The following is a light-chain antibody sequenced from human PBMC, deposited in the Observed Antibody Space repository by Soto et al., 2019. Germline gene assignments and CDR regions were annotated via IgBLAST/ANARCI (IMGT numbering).Light chain of an antibody. CDR2: DAS. CDR3: QQYDNWPPWT. CDR1: QRISRN. Sequence: EMVKAQSPATLSVSPGESATISCRDSQRISRNLAGYQQKPGQAPRLLIYDASTRATAIPARFSGSGSETEFTLTISSLQSEDSAVYYCQQYDNWPPWTFGQGTKVDIK. V-gene: IGKV3-15*01. J-gene: IGKJ1*01.